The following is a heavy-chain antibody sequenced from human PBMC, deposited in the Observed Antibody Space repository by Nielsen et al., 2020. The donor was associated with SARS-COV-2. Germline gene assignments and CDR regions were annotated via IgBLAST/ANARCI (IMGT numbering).Heavy chain of an antibody. Sequence: GGSLRLSCAASGFTFSSYSMNWVRQAPGKGLEWVAMVNLDATGKYYLDSVKGRFSISRDNARNSLFLQLNSLRADDTAFYYCVRDAGWGAMDVWGPGTTVTVSS. CDR3: VRDAGWGAMDV. J-gene: IGHJ6*02. V-gene: IGHV3-7*05. CDR2: VNLDATGK. D-gene: IGHD3-16*01. CDR1: GFTFSSYS.